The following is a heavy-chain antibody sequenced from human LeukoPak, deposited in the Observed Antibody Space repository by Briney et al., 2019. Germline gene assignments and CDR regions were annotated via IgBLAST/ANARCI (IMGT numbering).Heavy chain of an antibody. CDR1: GFTFSNYE. J-gene: IGHJ4*02. V-gene: IGHV3-48*03. Sequence: GGSLRLSCAASGFTFSNYEMHWVRQAPGKGLEWVSYISSSGSDIYYADSVKGRFTVSRDNAKNSLYLHMNSLRAEDTAVYYCARDYGGSSPFDYWGQGTLVTVSS. D-gene: IGHD4-23*01. CDR3: ARDYGGSSPFDY. CDR2: ISSSGSDI.